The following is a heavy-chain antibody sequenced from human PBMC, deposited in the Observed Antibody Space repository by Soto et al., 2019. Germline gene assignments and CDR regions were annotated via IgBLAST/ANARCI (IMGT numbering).Heavy chain of an antibody. V-gene: IGHV3-33*08. CDR1: GFTFSTYE. D-gene: IGHD4-17*01. CDR3: ASAVS. Sequence: VQLVESGGGLVQPGGSLRLSCAASGFTFSTYEMNWVRQAPGKGLEWVGVIWYDGSNKYYGDSVKGRFTISRDNSKNTLYLQMNSLRVEDTAVYYCASAVSWGQGTLVTVSS. J-gene: IGHJ4*02. CDR2: IWYDGSNK.